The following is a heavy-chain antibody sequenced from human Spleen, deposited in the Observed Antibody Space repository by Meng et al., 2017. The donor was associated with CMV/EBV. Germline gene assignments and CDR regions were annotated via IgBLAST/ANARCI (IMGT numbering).Heavy chain of an antibody. J-gene: IGHJ6*02. D-gene: IGHD2-2*01. CDR1: GFSFSAYA. Sequence: GESLKISCAASGFSFSAYAMSWVRQAPGKGLEWVSVIRGSDGSTHYADSAKGRFTISRDNSKNTLFLQMNSLRADDTAVYYCAKDRCGSASCSLGMDVWGQGTTVTVSS. CDR3: AKDRCGSASCSLGMDV. V-gene: IGHV3-23*01. CDR2: IRGSDGST.